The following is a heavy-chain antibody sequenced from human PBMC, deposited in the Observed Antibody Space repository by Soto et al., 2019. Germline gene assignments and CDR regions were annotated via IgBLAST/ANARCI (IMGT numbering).Heavy chain of an antibody. CDR3: AKASRITMIVVVIPFDY. J-gene: IGHJ4*02. CDR2: IIGSGSST. CDR1: GSTFSSHA. D-gene: IGHD3-22*01. Sequence: TGVSLNHSCAASGSTFSSHAISWVRHAPGKVLECVSGIIGSGSSTYYADSVMGRFTITRDNSKNTLYLQMSSLRAEDTAVYYCAKASRITMIVVVIPFDYWGQGTLVTVSS. V-gene: IGHV3-23*01.